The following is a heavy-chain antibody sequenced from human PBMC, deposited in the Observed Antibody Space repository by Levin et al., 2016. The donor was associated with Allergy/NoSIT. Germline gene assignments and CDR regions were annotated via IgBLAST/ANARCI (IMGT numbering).Heavy chain of an antibody. CDR2: ISGSGGST. D-gene: IGHD3-10*01. V-gene: IGHV3-23*01. CDR1: GFTFSSYA. J-gene: IGHJ6*02. CDR3: AKDYGGGLRGVIMRRYYYGMDV. Sequence: GESLKISCAASGFTFSSYAMSWVRQAPGKGLEWVSTISGSGGSTYYADSVKGRFTISRDNSKNTLYLQMNSLRAEDTAVYYCAKDYGGGLRGVIMRRYYYGMDVWGQGTTVTVSS.